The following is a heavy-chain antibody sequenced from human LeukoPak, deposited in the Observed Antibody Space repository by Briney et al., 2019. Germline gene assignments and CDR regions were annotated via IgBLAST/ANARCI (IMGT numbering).Heavy chain of an antibody. CDR2: LSGSGYNT. J-gene: IGHJ4*02. V-gene: IGHV3-23*01. CDR1: GFTFSSHA. CDR3: AKDPYGTRYFDY. D-gene: IGHD2-2*01. Sequence: GGSLRLSCAASGFTFSSHAPSWVRQAPGKGLEWVSSLSGSGYNTYYADSVKGRFTISRDNSKNTVYLQMNSLGAEDTAVYYCAKDPYGTRYFDYWGQGTLVTVSS.